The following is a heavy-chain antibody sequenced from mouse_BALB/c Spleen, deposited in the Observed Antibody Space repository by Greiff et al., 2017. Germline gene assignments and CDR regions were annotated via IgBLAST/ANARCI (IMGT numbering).Heavy chain of an antibody. J-gene: IGHJ2*01. D-gene: IGHD1-1*01. CDR3: AREYYGSRNYFDY. Sequence: QVQLKESGPGLVAPSQSLSITCTVSGFSLTSYGVHWVRQPPGKGLEWLGVIWAGGSTNYNSALMSRLSISKDNSKSQVFLKMNSLQTDDTAMYYCAREYYGSRNYFDYWGQGTTLTVSS. V-gene: IGHV2-9*02. CDR2: IWAGGST. CDR1: GFSLTSYG.